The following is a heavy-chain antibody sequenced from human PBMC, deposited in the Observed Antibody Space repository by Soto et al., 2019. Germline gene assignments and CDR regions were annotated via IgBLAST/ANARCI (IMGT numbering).Heavy chain of an antibody. D-gene: IGHD3-22*01. CDR2: IYPRDSHT. V-gene: IGHV5-51*01. J-gene: IGHJ6*02. CDR3: ARLIVASGAGYYGMDV. Sequence: GESLKIPRNGPGYSFPKYWLGWVRQMPGKGVEWMGIIYPRDSHTRYNPSFQVQGTMSVDKSISTAYLQWRSSKASDTAMYYCARLIVASGAGYYGMDVWGQGTTVTVSS. CDR1: GYSFPKYW.